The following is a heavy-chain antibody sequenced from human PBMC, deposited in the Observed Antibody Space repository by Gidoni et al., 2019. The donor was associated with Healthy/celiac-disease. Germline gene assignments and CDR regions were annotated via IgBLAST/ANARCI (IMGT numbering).Heavy chain of an antibody. Sequence: GMSLEWISYIGSTSSAVRYADSVKGRFTISRDIAKSSLYLQMNSLRAEDTAVYYCAGVEGQDYNWFDPWGQGTLVTVSS. J-gene: IGHJ5*02. CDR3: AGVEGQDYNWFDP. CDR2: IGSTSSAV. V-gene: IGHV3-48*01.